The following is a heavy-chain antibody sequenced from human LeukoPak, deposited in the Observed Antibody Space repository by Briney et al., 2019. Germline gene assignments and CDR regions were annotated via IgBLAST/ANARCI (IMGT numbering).Heavy chain of an antibody. CDR1: GFTVSSNY. D-gene: IGHD2-8*01. V-gene: IGHV3-53*05. Sequence: GGSLRLSCAASGFTVSSNYMSWVRQAPGKGLEWVSVIYSGGSTYYADSVKGRFTISRDNSKNTLYLQMNSLRAEDTAVYYCARAPGGYCTNGVCYTDAFDIWGQGTMVTVSS. CDR3: ARAPGGYCTNGVCYTDAFDI. J-gene: IGHJ3*02. CDR2: IYSGGST.